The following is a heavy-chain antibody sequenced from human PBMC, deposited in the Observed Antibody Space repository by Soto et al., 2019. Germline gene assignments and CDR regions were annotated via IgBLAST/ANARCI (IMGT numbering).Heavy chain of an antibody. V-gene: IGHV3-23*01. Sequence: GGSLRLSCAASGFTFSSYAMSWVRQAPGKGLEWVSAISGSGGSTYYADSVKGRFTISRDNSKNTLYLQMNSLRAEDTAVYYCAKGVVVAATPPRWFDPWGQGTLVTVSS. CDR2: ISGSGGST. CDR1: GFTFSSYA. CDR3: AKGVVVAATPPRWFDP. J-gene: IGHJ5*02. D-gene: IGHD2-15*01.